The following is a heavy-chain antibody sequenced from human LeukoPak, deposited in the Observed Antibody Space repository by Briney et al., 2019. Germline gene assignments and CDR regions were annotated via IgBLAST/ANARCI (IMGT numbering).Heavy chain of an antibody. Sequence: GGSLRLSCAGSGFTFSDYYMSWIRQAPGKGLEWVSYISSSGRTIYYAGSVKGRFTISRDNAKNSLYLQMNSLRAEDTAVYYGGRADCSSSSCYELDYWAREPWSPSPQ. CDR2: ISSSGRTI. CDR3: GRADCSSSSCYELDY. V-gene: IGHV3-11*04. J-gene: IGHJ4*02. D-gene: IGHD2-2*01. CDR1: GFTFSDYY.